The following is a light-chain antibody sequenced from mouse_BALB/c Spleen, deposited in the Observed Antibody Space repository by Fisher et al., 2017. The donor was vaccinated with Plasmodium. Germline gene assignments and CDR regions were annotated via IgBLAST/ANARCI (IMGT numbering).Light chain of an antibody. CDR1: QIISNN. J-gene: IGKJ5*01. Sequence: DIVMTQTTATLSVTPGDSVSLSCRASQIISNNLHWYQQKSHESPRLLITYASQSISGIPSRFSGSGSGTDFTLSINSVETEDFGMYFCRQSNSWPLTFGTGTKLELK. V-gene: IGKV5-43*01. CDR2: YAS. CDR3: RQSNSWPLT.